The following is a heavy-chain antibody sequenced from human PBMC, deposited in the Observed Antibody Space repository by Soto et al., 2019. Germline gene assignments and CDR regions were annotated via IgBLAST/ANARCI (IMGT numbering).Heavy chain of an antibody. CDR2: TVPVFDTS. CDR1: GGTFNGYG. V-gene: IGHV1-69*06. CDR3: ARGVSNSGAYYTGRSAYDL. Sequence: QVQLVQSGAVVKKPGSSVEVSCKASGGTFNGYGISWVRQAPGQGLEWMGGTVPVFDTSKYAPRFQGRVTITADTSTSTAYMELSSVRSEDTAIYFCARGVSNSGAYYTGRSAYDLWGQGTLVIVSS. D-gene: IGHD3-10*01. J-gene: IGHJ3*01.